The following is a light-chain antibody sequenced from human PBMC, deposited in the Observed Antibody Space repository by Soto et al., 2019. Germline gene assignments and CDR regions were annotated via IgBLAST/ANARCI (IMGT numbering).Light chain of an antibody. V-gene: IGKV3-20*01. J-gene: IGKJ2*01. CDR2: GAS. CDR3: QQYCSSHMYT. CDR1: QSVSSSY. Sequence: EIVLTQSPGTLSLSPGERANLSCRASQSVSSSYLAWYQQKPGQAPRLLIYGASSRATGIPDRFSGSGSGTDFTLTIRILEPEDFAVYYCQQYCSSHMYTFGQGTMLEIK.